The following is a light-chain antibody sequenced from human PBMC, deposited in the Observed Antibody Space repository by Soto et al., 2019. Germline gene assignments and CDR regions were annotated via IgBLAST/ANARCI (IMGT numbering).Light chain of an antibody. Sequence: QSVLTQPPSASGTPGQRVTISCYGSSSNIRSNTVNWYQQLPGTAPKLLIYGNNQRPSGVPDRFSASESGTSASLAISGLQSDDEADYYCATWDDSLNGRVFGGGTKVTVL. CDR2: GNN. J-gene: IGLJ3*02. CDR1: SSNIRSNT. V-gene: IGLV1-44*01. CDR3: ATWDDSLNGRV.